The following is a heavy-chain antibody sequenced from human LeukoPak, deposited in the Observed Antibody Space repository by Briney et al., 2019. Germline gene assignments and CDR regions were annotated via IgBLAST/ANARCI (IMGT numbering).Heavy chain of an antibody. D-gene: IGHD6-6*01. J-gene: IGHJ4*02. CDR2: IYPGGSDT. CDR1: GYSFTSYW. V-gene: IGHV5-51*01. CDR3: ARLVSIAARQYYFDY. Sequence: GESLKISCKGSGYSFTSYWIGWVRQMPGKGLEWMGIIYPGGSDTRYSPSFQGQVTISADKSISTAYLQWSSLKASDTAMYYCARLVSIAARQYYFDYWGQGTLVTVSS.